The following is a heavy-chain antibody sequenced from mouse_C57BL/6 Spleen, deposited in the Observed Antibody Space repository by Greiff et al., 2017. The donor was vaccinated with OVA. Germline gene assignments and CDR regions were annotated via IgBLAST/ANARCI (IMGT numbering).Heavy chain of an antibody. Sequence: EVQLVESGGDLVKPGGSLKLSCAASGFTFSSYGMSWVRQTPDKRLEWVATISSGGSYTYYPDSVKGRFTISRDNAKNTLYLQMSSLKSEDTAMYYCASLVTTEGYYYAMDYWGQGTSVTVSS. J-gene: IGHJ4*01. D-gene: IGHD2-2*01. CDR2: ISSGGSYT. CDR1: GFTFSSYG. CDR3: ASLVTTEGYYYAMDY. V-gene: IGHV5-6*01.